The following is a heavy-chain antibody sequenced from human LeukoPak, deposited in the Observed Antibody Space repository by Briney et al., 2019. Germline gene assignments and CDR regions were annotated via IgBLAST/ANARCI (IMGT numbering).Heavy chain of an antibody. CDR3: AWTRDGYLRY. CDR2: IDHQGST. D-gene: IGHD5-24*01. Sequence: SETLSLTCAVYGGASSGYYGTWMRQAPGKGLEWIGEIDHQGSTNYNPSLKSRVTISVDTSKSQFSLRLSSVTAADTAVYYCAWTRDGYLRYWGQGALVSVSS. V-gene: IGHV4-34*01. J-gene: IGHJ4*02. CDR1: GGASSGYY.